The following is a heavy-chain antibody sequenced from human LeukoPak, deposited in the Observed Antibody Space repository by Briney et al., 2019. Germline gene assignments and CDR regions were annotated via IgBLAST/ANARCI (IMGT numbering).Heavy chain of an antibody. D-gene: IGHD6-13*01. V-gene: IGHV4-38-2*02. CDR1: GYSISSGYY. J-gene: IGHJ4*02. CDR2: IYHSGST. Sequence: SETLSLTCAVSGYSISSGYYWGWIRQPPGKGLEWIGCIYHSGSTYYNPSLKSRVTISVDTSKNQFSLKLSSVTAADTAVYYCAREHSSSWRPFDYWGQGTLVTVSS. CDR3: AREHSSSWRPFDY.